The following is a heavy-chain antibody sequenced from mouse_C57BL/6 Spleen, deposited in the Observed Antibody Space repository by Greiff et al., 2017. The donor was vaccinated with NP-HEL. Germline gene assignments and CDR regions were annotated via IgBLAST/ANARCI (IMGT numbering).Heavy chain of an antibody. V-gene: IGHV1-64*01. CDR3: APYYYGSSSFAY. D-gene: IGHD1-1*01. CDR2: IHPNSGST. J-gene: IGHJ3*01. CDR1: GYTFTSYW. Sequence: VQLQQPGAELVKPGASVKLSCKASGYTFTSYWMHWMKQRPGQGLEWIGMIHPNSGSTNYNEKFKSKATLTVDKSSSTAYMQLSSLTSEDSAVYYCAPYYYGSSSFAYWGQGTLVTVSA.